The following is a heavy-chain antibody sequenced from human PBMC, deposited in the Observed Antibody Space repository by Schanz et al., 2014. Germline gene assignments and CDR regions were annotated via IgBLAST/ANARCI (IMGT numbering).Heavy chain of an antibody. CDR3: ARPRFDYGEVDY. V-gene: IGHV3-30*19. CDR1: GFIFSSYG. D-gene: IGHD4-17*01. Sequence: QVQLVESGGGVVQPGRSLRLSCAASGFIFSSYGLHWVRQAPGKGLEWVAVISYDGRNKYYADSVKGRFTISRDNSKNTLYLQMNTLRAEDTAVYYCARPRFDYGEVDYWGQGTLVTVSS. CDR2: ISYDGRNK. J-gene: IGHJ4*02.